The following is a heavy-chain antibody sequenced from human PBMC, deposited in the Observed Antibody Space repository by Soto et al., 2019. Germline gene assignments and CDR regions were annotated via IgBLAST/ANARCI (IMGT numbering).Heavy chain of an antibody. D-gene: IGHD4-17*01. CDR2: IYYSGST. CDR1: GGSISSYY. CDR3: ARYGADYYYYMDV. J-gene: IGHJ6*03. V-gene: IGHV4-59*08. Sequence: SETLSLTCTVSGGSISSYYWSWIRQPPGKGLEWIGYIYYSGSTNYNPSLKSRVTISVDTSKNQFSLKLSSVTAADTAVYYCARYGADYYYYMDVWGKGTTVTVSS.